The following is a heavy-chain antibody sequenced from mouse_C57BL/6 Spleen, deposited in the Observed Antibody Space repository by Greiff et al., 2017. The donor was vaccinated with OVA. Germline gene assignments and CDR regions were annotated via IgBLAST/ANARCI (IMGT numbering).Heavy chain of an antibody. CDR3: AREGYGTYAMDY. Sequence: EVQLVESEGGLVQPGSSMKLSCTASGFTFSDYYMAWVRQVPEKGLEWVANINYDGSSTYYLDSLKSRFIISRDNAKNILYLQMSSLKSEDTATYYCAREGYGTYAMDYWGQGTSVTVSS. J-gene: IGHJ4*01. CDR2: INYDGSST. V-gene: IGHV5-16*01. CDR1: GFTFSDYY. D-gene: IGHD1-1*01.